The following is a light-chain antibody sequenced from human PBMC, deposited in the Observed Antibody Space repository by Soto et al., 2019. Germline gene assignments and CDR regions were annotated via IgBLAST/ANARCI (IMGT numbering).Light chain of an antibody. Sequence: QSVLTQPPSASGSPGQSVTISCTGTKNDIGVYDFVSWYQHHPGKAPRLIIYEVVQRPSGVPDRLSGSKSGNTASLTVSGLQAADEADYFCESYAGSNTYVFGSGTNVTVL. CDR1: KNDIGVYDF. V-gene: IGLV2-8*01. CDR3: ESYAGSNTYV. J-gene: IGLJ1*01. CDR2: EVV.